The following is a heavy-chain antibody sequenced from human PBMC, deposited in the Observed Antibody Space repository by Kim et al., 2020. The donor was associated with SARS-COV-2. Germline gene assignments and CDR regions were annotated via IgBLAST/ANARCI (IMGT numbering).Heavy chain of an antibody. J-gene: IGHJ4*02. CDR3: ARRAEMAQMGLFDY. V-gene: IGHV4-39*01. Sequence: TPSLKIRVTISVDTSKNQCSLKRSSVTAADTAVYYCARRAEMAQMGLFDYWGQGTLVTVSS. D-gene: IGHD1-26*01.